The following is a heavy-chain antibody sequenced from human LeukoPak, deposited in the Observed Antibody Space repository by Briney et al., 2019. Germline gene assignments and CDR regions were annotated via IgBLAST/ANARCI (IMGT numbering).Heavy chain of an antibody. Sequence: GGSLRLSCTASGFTFGDYAMSWVRQAPGKGLEWVGFIRRKAYDRTTEYAASVKGRVTISRDDSKSIAYLQMNSLKTEDTAVYYCTRGLIRFLWVDMDVWGKGTTVTVSS. J-gene: IGHJ6*03. V-gene: IGHV3-49*04. D-gene: IGHD3-3*01. CDR2: IRRKAYDRTT. CDR3: TRGLIRFLWVDMDV. CDR1: GFTFGDYA.